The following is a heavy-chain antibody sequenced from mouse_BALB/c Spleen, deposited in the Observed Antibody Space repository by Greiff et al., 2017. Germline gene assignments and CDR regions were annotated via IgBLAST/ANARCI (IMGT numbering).Heavy chain of an antibody. CDR1: GFTFSSYG. D-gene: IGHD3-3*01. CDR2: INSNGGST. J-gene: IGHJ2*01. Sequence: EVQLVESGGGLVQPGGSLKLSCAASGFTFSSYGMSWVRQTPDKRLELVATINSNGGSTYYPDSVKGRFTISRDNAKNTLYLQMSSLKSEDTAMYYCARDRGVVPFYYFDYWGQGTTLTVSS. CDR3: ARDRGVVPFYYFDY. V-gene: IGHV5-6-3*01.